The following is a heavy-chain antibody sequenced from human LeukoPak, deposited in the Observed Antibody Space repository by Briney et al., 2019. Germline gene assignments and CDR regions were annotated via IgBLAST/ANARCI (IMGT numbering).Heavy chain of an antibody. V-gene: IGHV4-39*07. Sequence: SETLSLTCTVSGGSISSGSYYWSWIRQPAGKGLEWIGSIYNSESTYYNPSLKSRVTISVDTSKNQLSLKVSSVTAADTAVYYCASGEPRYSSRIVVGDNWGQGTLVTVSS. D-gene: IGHD3-22*01. CDR2: IYNSEST. CDR1: GGSISSGSYY. J-gene: IGHJ4*02. CDR3: ASGEPRYSSRIVVGDN.